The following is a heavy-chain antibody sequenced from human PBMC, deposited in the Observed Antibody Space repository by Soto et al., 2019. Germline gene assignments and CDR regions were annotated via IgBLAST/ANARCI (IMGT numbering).Heavy chain of an antibody. D-gene: IGHD3-3*01. CDR1: GGTFSSYA. CDR2: IIPIFGTA. V-gene: IGHV1-69*01. J-gene: IGHJ5*02. Sequence: QVQLVQSGAEVKKPGSSVKVSCKASGGTFSSYAISWVRQAPGQGLEWMGGIIPIFGTANYAQKFQGRVTITADEPTSTAYMELSSLRSEDTAVYYCASDSRFLDIENNWFDPWGQGTLVTVSS. CDR3: ASDSRFLDIENNWFDP.